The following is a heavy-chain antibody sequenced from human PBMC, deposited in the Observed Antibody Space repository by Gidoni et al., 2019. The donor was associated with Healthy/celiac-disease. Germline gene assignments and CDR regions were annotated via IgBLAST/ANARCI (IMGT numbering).Heavy chain of an antibody. V-gene: IGHV1-46*01. Sequence: QVQLVQSGAAVKKPGASVKVSCKASGYTFTSYSMHWVRQAPGQGLEWMGIINPSGGSTSYAQKFQGRVTMTRDTSTSTVYMELSSLISEDMAVYYCARDTPSSSSPYYYYYYGMDVWGQWTTVTVSS. CDR1: GYTFTSYS. CDR2: INPSGGST. CDR3: ARDTPSSSSPYYYYYYGMDV. D-gene: IGHD6-6*01. J-gene: IGHJ6*02.